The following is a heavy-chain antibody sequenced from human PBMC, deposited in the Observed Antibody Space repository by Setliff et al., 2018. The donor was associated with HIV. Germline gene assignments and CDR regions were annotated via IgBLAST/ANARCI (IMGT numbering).Heavy chain of an antibody. V-gene: IGHV3-7*03. Sequence: PGGSLRLSCAASGFSFRTYWMSWVRQAPGKGLEWVANMKYDGTEIYYVDAVKGRFTISRDNSKNTVYLQMNSLRAEDTAVYYCAKDLGGGSYGNWAYGMDVGGQGTTITVSS. D-gene: IGHD4-17*01. CDR3: AKDLGGGSYGNWAYGMDV. CDR1: GFSFRTYW. J-gene: IGHJ6*02. CDR2: MKYDGTEI.